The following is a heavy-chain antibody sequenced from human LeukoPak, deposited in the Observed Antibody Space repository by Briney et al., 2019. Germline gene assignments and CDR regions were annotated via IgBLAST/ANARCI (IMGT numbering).Heavy chain of an antibody. V-gene: IGHV3-74*01. CDR3: ARGDYSSHTL. CDR1: GFTFSSYW. J-gene: IGHJ4*02. Sequence: PGGSLRLSCAASGFTFSSYWMHWVRQSPGKGLVWVSRIKTDGSDTYYAHSVRGRFTISRDNAKNTLYLQMDSLRAEDTAVYFCARGDYSSHTLWGQGTLVSVSS. CDR2: IKTDGSDT. D-gene: IGHD4-11*01.